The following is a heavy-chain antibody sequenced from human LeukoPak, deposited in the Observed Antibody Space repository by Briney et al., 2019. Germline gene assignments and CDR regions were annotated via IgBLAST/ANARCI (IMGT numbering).Heavy chain of an antibody. Sequence: QPGGSLRLSCAASGFTFSSYAMSWVRQAPGKGLEWVSAISGSGGSTYYADSVKGRFTISRDNSKNTLYLQMNSLRAEDTAVYYCAKSLSVLRFLEWLFFGGALDYWGQGTLVTVSS. V-gene: IGHV3-23*01. D-gene: IGHD3-3*01. CDR1: GFTFSSYA. J-gene: IGHJ4*02. CDR3: AKSLSVLRFLEWLFFGGALDY. CDR2: ISGSGGST.